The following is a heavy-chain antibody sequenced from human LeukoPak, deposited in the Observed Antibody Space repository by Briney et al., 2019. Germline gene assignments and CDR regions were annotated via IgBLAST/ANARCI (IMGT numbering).Heavy chain of an antibody. V-gene: IGHV4-39*07. J-gene: IGHJ4*02. D-gene: IGHD4-11*01. Sequence: PSETLSLTCTVSGGSISSSSYYWGWIRQPPGKGLEWIGSIYYSGSTYYHPSLKSRVTISVDTSKNQFSLKLSSVTAADTAVYYCARVSNYGGYRYFDYWGQGTLVTVSS. CDR2: IYYSGST. CDR1: GGSISSSSYY. CDR3: ARVSNYGGYRYFDY.